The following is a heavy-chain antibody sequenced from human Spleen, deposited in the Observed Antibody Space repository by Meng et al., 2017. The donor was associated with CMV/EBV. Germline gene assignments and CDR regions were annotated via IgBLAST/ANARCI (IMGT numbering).Heavy chain of an antibody. D-gene: IGHD2-2*01. CDR2: ISWDSDRI. CDR1: GFTFSSYS. J-gene: IGHJ4*02. CDR3: WGYCSGASCSRVDY. Sequence: GGSLRLSCAASGFTFSSYSMNWVRQAPGKGLEWVSGISWDSDRIDYADSVKGRFTISRDNAKNSLSLHMSDLRAEDSALYYCWGYCSGASCSRVDYWGQGTLVTVSS. V-gene: IGHV3-9*01.